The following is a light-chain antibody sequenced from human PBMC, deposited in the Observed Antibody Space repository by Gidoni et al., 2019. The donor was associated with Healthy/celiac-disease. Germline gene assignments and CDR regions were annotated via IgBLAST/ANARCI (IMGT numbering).Light chain of an antibody. Sequence: DIKMTQSPSSLSASVGDRVTITCRASQSISSYLNWYQQKPGKAPKLLIYAASSLQSGVPSRVSGSGSGTDFTLTISSLQPEDFATYYCQQSYSTPWTFXXXTKVEIK. J-gene: IGKJ1*01. V-gene: IGKV1-39*01. CDR3: QQSYSTPWT. CDR1: QSISSY. CDR2: AAS.